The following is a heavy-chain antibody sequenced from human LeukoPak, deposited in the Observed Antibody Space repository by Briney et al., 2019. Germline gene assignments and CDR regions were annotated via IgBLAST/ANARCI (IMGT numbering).Heavy chain of an antibody. CDR3: ARSPYGDYVDY. CDR1: GFTFSDYY. CDR2: ISSSSSYT. Sequence: GGSLRLSCAASGFTFSDYYMSWIRQAPGQGLEWVSYISSSSSYTNYADSVKGRFTISRDNAKNSLYLQMSSLRAEDTAVYYCARSPYGDYVDYWGQGTLVTVSS. V-gene: IGHV3-11*06. D-gene: IGHD4-17*01. J-gene: IGHJ4*02.